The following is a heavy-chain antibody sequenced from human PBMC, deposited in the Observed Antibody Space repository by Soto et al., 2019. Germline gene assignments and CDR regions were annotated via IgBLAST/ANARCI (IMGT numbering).Heavy chain of an antibody. CDR2: ISYDGSNK. J-gene: IGHJ4*02. V-gene: IGHV3-30*18. D-gene: IGHD3-9*01. CDR1: GFTFSSYG. Sequence: QVQLVESGGGVVQPGRSLRLSCAASGFTFSSYGMHWVRQAPGKGLEWVAVISYDGSNKYYADSVKGRFTISRDNSKNTLYLQMNSLRDEDTAVYYCAKDLLRYFDWSPLDYWGQGTLVTVSS. CDR3: AKDLLRYFDWSPLDY.